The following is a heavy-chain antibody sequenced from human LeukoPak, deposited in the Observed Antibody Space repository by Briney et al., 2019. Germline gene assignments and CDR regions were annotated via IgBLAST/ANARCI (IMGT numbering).Heavy chain of an antibody. J-gene: IGHJ4*02. D-gene: IGHD3-22*01. CDR2: IHTSGST. Sequence: ASETLSLTCTVSGGSISSGSYYWSWIRQPAGKGLEWIGRIHTSGSTNCNSSLKSRVTISVDTSKNQFSLKLSSVTAADTAVYSCARGTLIVVAERGPYYFDSWGQGTLVTVSS. CDR3: ARGTLIVVAERGPYYFDS. CDR1: GGSISSGSYY. V-gene: IGHV4-61*02.